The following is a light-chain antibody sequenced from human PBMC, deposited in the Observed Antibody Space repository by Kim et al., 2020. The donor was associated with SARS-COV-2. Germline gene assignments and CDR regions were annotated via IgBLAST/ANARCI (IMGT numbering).Light chain of an antibody. Sequence: PGERATLSCRASQSVSSNYLAWYQQKPGQAPRLLIYGASSRATGIPDRFNGSGSGTDFTLTINRLEPEDFAVYYCQQYGSSPLLTFGGGTKVDIK. J-gene: IGKJ4*01. CDR3: QQYGSSPLLT. CDR1: QSVSSNY. V-gene: IGKV3-20*01. CDR2: GAS.